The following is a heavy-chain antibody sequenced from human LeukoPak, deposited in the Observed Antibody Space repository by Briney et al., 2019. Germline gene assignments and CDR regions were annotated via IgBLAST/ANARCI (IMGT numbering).Heavy chain of an antibody. CDR1: GGSISSRSYY. CDR2: IFYSGST. V-gene: IGHV4-39*01. CDR3: ARHPLKAYVSDWFDP. J-gene: IGHJ5*02. Sequence: SETLSLTCTVSGGSISSRSYYWGWLRQPPGKGLEWIASIFYSGSTYHNPSLKSRVTISVDTSKSQFSLKLSSITAADTAVYFCARHPLKAYVSDWFDPWGQGTLVTVSS. D-gene: IGHD3-10*02.